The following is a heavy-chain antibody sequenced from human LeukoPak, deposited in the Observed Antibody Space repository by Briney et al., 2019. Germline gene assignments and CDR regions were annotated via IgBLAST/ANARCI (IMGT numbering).Heavy chain of an antibody. CDR2: INPDESRT. D-gene: IGHD1-26*01. CDR3: ARVKSGSYNWFDP. Sequence: GGSLRLSCAASGFTFSSYGMHWVHQAPGKGLVWVSRINPDESRTSYADSVKGRFTISRDNAKNTLYLQMNSLRAEDTAVYYCARVKSGSYNWFDPWGQGTLVTVSS. J-gene: IGHJ5*02. V-gene: IGHV3-74*01. CDR1: GFTFSSYG.